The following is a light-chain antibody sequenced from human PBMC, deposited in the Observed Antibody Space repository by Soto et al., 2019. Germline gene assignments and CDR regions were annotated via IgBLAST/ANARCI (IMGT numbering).Light chain of an antibody. J-gene: IGKJ2*01. CDR2: KAS. V-gene: IGKV1-5*03. CDR3: QQYNSYSYT. CDR1: QSISSW. Sequence: DIPMTQSPSTLSASVGDRVTITCRASQSISSWLAWYQQKPGKAPKPLIYKASSLESGVPSRFSGSGSGTEFTLTISSLQPDDFATYYCQQYNSYSYTFGQGTKLEIK.